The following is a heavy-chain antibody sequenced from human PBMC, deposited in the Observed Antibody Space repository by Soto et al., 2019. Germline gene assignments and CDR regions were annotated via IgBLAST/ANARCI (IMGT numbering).Heavy chain of an antibody. Sequence: QVQLVESGGGVVQPGRSLRLSCAASGFTFSSYAMHWVRQAPGKGLERVAVISSDGSNKYYADSVKGRFTIYRDNSKNTLYLQMNSLRAEDTAVYYCARMASFYCSGGSCYPTYGMDVWGQGTTVTVSS. CDR3: ARMASFYCSGGSCYPTYGMDV. J-gene: IGHJ6*02. V-gene: IGHV3-30-3*01. D-gene: IGHD2-15*01. CDR2: ISSDGSNK. CDR1: GFTFSSYA.